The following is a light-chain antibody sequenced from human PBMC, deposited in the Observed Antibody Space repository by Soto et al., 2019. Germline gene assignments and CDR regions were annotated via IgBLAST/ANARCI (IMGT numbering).Light chain of an antibody. CDR1: QSLLQSNGYVY. CDR3: MQALHTPR. Sequence: EIVVTQSPLSLAVTPGEPASISCRSSQSLLQSNGYVYLDWYLQKPGQSPQLLIYLASNRASGVPDRFSGSGSGTDFTLKISRVEDEDVGIYYCMQALHTPRFGQGTKV. CDR2: LAS. V-gene: IGKV2-28*01. J-gene: IGKJ1*01.